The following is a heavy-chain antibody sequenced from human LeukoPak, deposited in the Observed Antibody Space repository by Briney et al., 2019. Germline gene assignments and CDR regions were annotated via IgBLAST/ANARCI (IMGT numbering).Heavy chain of an antibody. D-gene: IGHD6-13*01. Sequence: GGSLRLSCAASGFTFSSYSMNWVRQAPGKGLEWVSYISSSSSTIYYADSVKGRFTISRDNAKNSLYLQMNSLRAEDTAVYYCATVGEYAGSSEVDYWGQGTLVTVSS. CDR2: ISSSSSTI. V-gene: IGHV3-48*04. CDR3: ATVGEYAGSSEVDY. J-gene: IGHJ4*02. CDR1: GFTFSSYS.